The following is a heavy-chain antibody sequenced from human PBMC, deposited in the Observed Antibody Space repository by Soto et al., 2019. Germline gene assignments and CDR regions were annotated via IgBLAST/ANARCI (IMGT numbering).Heavy chain of an antibody. CDR3: AKGKGDYYDSSGISY. CDR2: ISGSGGST. Sequence: GGSLRLSCAASGFTFSSYAMSWVRQAPGKGLEWVSAISGSGGSTYYADSVKGRFTISRDNSKNTLYLQMNSLRAEDTAVYYCAKGKGDYYDSSGISYWGQGTLVTVSS. V-gene: IGHV3-23*01. CDR1: GFTFSSYA. D-gene: IGHD3-22*01. J-gene: IGHJ4*02.